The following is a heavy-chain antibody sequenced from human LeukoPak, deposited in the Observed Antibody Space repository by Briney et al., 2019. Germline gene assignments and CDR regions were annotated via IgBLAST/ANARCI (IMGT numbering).Heavy chain of an antibody. V-gene: IGHV4-30-4*01. D-gene: IGHD3-22*01. CDR3: ARVGYFYDNNAPLDY. J-gene: IGHJ4*02. CDR2: IYYSGDT. CDR1: GGSVGSGEYY. Sequence: PSETLSLTCTVSGGSVGSGEYYWSWIRQTPGKGLEWIGYIYYSGDTYYTPSLKSRVTISVDTSKNQFSLKLTSVTAADTAVYYCARVGYFYDNNAPLDYWGQGALVTVSS.